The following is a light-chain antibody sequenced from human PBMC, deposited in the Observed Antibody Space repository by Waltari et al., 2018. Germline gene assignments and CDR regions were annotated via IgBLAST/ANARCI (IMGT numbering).Light chain of an antibody. V-gene: IGLV2-8*01. J-gene: IGLJ2*01. CDR2: EVT. Sequence: QSALTQPPSAAGSPGQSVTISCTGTRRDVGGSNSVSWYQQHPGKAPKLVIFEVTKRPSGVPDRFSGSKSGNTASLTVSGLQADDEAYYYCSSYVGRNNVIFGGGTKLTVL. CDR3: SSYVGRNNVI. CDR1: RRDVGGSNS.